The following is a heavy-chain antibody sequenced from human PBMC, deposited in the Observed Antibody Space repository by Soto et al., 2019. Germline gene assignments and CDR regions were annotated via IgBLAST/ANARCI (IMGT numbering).Heavy chain of an antibody. CDR1: GFSLITSGVG. CDR3: AHTMGPRIFGS. J-gene: IGHJ1*01. D-gene: IGHD3-3*01. CDR2: IYWDDDT. V-gene: IGHV2-5*02. Sequence: QITLKEAGPTLVKPTQTLTLTCSWSGFSLITSGVGVGWIGQPPGKALEWLALIYWDDDTGYSTSLRNRLTITKDTSRNQVVLTRTNMDPADTATYYCAHTMGPRIFGSWGQGTMVTVSS.